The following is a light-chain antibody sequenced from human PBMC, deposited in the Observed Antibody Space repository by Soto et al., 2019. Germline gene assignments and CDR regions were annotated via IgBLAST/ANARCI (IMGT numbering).Light chain of an antibody. CDR2: GAS. J-gene: IGKJ5*01. V-gene: IGKV3D-15*02. CDR3: QQYDNSPFT. Sequence: EIVMTQSPATLSVSPGERVTLSCRASHSVSGNLAWYQQKPGQAPRLLIYGASTLDTGIPDRFSGSESGTEETLTISRLEPEDFVVYYCQQYDNSPFTFGQGTRLEIK. CDR1: HSVSGN.